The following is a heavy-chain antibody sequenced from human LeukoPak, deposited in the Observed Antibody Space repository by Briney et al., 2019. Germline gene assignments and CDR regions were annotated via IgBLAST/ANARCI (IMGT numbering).Heavy chain of an antibody. CDR1: GFTFSSYA. Sequence: GGSLRLSCAASGFTFSSYAMSWVRQAPGKGLEWVSAISGSGGSTYYADSVKGWFTISRDNSKNTLYLQMNSLRAEDTAVYYCAKEIRAAMVFRPFDYWGQGTLVTVSS. CDR2: ISGSGGST. CDR3: AKEIRAAMVFRPFDY. J-gene: IGHJ4*02. V-gene: IGHV3-23*01. D-gene: IGHD5-18*01.